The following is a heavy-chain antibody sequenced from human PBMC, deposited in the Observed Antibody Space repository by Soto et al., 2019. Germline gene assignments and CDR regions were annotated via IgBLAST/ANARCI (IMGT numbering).Heavy chain of an antibody. V-gene: IGHV3-7*01. CDR3: ASNLRTYGTESSY. Sequence: EVQLVESGGGLVQPGGSLRLSCAASRFTFSSYWMTWVRQAPGKGLEWVANIKHDGSEKYYVDSVKGRFTISRDNAKNSLYLQMSSLRAEDTAVYYCASNLRTYGTESSYWGQGTLVTVSS. CDR2: IKHDGSEK. CDR1: RFTFSSYW. J-gene: IGHJ4*02. D-gene: IGHD3-10*01.